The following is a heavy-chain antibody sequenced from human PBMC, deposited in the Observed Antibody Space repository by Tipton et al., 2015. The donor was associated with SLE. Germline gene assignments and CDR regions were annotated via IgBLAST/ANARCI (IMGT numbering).Heavy chain of an antibody. CDR1: GFTFSSYA. V-gene: IGHV3-23*03. CDR3: AKDLVGISGPSHYMDV. CDR2: IYSGGSST. J-gene: IGHJ6*03. D-gene: IGHD2-21*01. Sequence: SLRLSCAASGFTFSSYAMSWVHQAPGKGLEWVSVIYSGGSSTYYADSVKGRFTISRDNSKNTLYLQMNSLRAEDTAVYYCAKDLVGISGPSHYMDVWGKGTTVTVSS.